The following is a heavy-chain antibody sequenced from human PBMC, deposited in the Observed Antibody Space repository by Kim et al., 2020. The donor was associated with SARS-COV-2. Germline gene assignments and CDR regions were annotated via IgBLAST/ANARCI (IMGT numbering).Heavy chain of an antibody. Sequence: GGSLRLSCAASGFTFSNYSMNWVRQAPGKGLEWVSSISSSSSYIYYADSVKGRFTISRDNAKNSLYLQMNSLRAEDTAVYYCARDGQRMVYAIGESYYGMDVWGQGTTVTVSS. D-gene: IGHD2-8*01. J-gene: IGHJ6*02. CDR3: ARDGQRMVYAIGESYYGMDV. CDR2: ISSSSSYI. V-gene: IGHV3-21*01. CDR1: GFTFSNYS.